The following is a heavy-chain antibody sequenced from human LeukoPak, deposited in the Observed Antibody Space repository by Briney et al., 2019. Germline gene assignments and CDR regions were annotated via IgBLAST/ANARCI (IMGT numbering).Heavy chain of an antibody. CDR3: VREGEGPLSKDFDY. CDR1: GFTFTDHY. CDR2: IGPHSTFT. J-gene: IGHJ4*02. Sequence: ASMKVSCKSSGFTFTDHYIHWVRQGPGQGLEWMGYIGPHSTFTSSPQEFEGRVTMTRDASMSTAYMELTRLTSDDTAVYYCVREGEGPLSKDFDYWGQGTLVTVSS. D-gene: IGHD2/OR15-2a*01. V-gene: IGHV1-2*02.